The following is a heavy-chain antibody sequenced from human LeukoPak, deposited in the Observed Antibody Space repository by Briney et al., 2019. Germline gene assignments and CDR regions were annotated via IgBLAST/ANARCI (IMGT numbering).Heavy chain of an antibody. CDR1: GGSFSGYY. D-gene: IGHD3-22*01. J-gene: IGHJ4*02. CDR2: INHSGST. Sequence: SETLSLTCAVYGGSFSGYYWSWIRQPPGKGLEWIGEINHSGSTNYNPSLKSRVTISVDTSKNQFSLKLSSVTAEDTAVYYCARDLRSSGYYAFDYWGQGTLVTVSS. CDR3: ARDLRSSGYYAFDY. V-gene: IGHV4-34*01.